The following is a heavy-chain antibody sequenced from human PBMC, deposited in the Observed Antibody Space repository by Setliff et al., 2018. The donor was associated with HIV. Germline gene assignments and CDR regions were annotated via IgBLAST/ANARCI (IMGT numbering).Heavy chain of an antibody. V-gene: IGHV4-59*12. CDR3: ARGCKRDGYNFYYYYMDV. CDR2: IYYRGST. J-gene: IGHJ6*03. CDR1: GGSISNYY. Sequence: PSETLSLTCTVSGGSISNYYWTWIRQPPGKGLEWIGYIYYRGSTNYNPSLKSRVTISVDTSKNQFSLKLSSVTAADTAVYYCARGCKRDGYNFYYYYMDVWDKGTTVTVSS. D-gene: IGHD5-12*01.